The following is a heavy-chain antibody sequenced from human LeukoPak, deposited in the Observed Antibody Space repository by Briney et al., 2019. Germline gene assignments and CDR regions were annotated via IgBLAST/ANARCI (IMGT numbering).Heavy chain of an antibody. V-gene: IGHV3-7*01. CDR2: INQDGSEK. CDR3: ATRSSHTSSWYVYLFWDY. J-gene: IGHJ4*02. Sequence: GGSLRLSCAASGFTFSDYWMTWVRQAPGKGLEWVANINQDGSEKNYVDSVKGRFTISRDNAKNSLFLQMNRLRPEDTAVYYCATRSSHTSSWYVYLFWDYWGPGALVTVSS. D-gene: IGHD6-13*01. CDR1: GFTFSDYW.